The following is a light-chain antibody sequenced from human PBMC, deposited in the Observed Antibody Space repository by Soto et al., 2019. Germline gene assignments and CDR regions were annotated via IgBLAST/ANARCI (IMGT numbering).Light chain of an antibody. Sequence: DIQMTQSPSTLSASVGDRVTITCRARQSSSTWLAWYQQKPGKAPKVLIYDASSLESGVPSRFSGSGSGTEFTLTISSLQPDDFATYYCQHYNSDSPTFGQGTKLEIK. J-gene: IGKJ2*01. CDR3: QHYNSDSPT. CDR1: QSSSTW. V-gene: IGKV1-5*01. CDR2: DAS.